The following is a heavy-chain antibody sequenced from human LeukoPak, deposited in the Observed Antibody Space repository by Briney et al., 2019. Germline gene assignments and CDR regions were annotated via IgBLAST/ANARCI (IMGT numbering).Heavy chain of an antibody. V-gene: IGHV3-74*01. CDR1: GFTFSRYW. CDR2: INSDGSST. D-gene: IGHD1-26*01. J-gene: IGHJ6*02. Sequence: QPGGSLRLSCTASGFTFSRYWMHWVRQVPGKGMVWVSRINSDGSSTTYADSVKGRFSISRDNAKNTLYLQMNSLRAEDTAVYYCARGAQDSGSNYDYYYAMDVWGHGTTVTVSS. CDR3: ARGAQDSGSNYDYYYAMDV.